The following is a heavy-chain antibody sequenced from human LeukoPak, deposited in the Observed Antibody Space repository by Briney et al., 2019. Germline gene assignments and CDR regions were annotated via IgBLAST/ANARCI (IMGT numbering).Heavy chain of an antibody. J-gene: IGHJ5*02. CDR3: ARVAVAVQGYNWFDP. V-gene: IGHV1-69*13. D-gene: IGHD6-19*01. Sequence: SVKVSCKASGGTFSSYAISWVRQAPGQGLEWMGGIIPIFGTANYAQKFQGRVTITADESTSTAYMELSSLRSEDTAVYHCARVAVAVQGYNWFDPWGQGTLVTVSS. CDR1: GGTFSSYA. CDR2: IIPIFGTA.